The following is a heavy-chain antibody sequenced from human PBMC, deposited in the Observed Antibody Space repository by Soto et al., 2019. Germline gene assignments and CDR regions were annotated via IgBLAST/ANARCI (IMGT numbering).Heavy chain of an antibody. CDR1: EFTFSSYE. V-gene: IGHV3-48*03. J-gene: IGHJ4*02. CDR3: VRFGGAAAGPGDY. Sequence: GGSLRLSCVASEFTFSSYEMNWVRQAPGKGLEWVSYISSSGTTIYYTDSVKGRFTISRDNAKKSLYLQMNSLRAEDTAVYYCVRFGGAAAGPGDYWGQGTLVTSPQ. D-gene: IGHD6-13*01. CDR2: ISSSGTTI.